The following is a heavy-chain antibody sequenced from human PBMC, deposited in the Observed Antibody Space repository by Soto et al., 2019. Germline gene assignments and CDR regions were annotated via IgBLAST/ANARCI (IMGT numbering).Heavy chain of an antibody. V-gene: IGHV3-23*01. J-gene: IGHJ6*02. D-gene: IGHD5-18*01. CDR2: FSGSADST. CDR3: AKVITAMVPRGYYYYGMDG. Sequence: PGGSLRLSCAASGFTFSSYAMSWVRQAPGKGLEWVSTFSGSADSTYYADSVKGRFTISRDNSKNTLYLQMNSLGAEDTAVYYCAKVITAMVPRGYYYYGMDGWGQGTTVTVSS. CDR1: GFTFSSYA.